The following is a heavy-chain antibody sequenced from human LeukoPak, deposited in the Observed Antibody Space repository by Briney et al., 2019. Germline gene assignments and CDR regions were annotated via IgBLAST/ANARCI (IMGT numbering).Heavy chain of an antibody. V-gene: IGHV4-34*01. J-gene: IGHJ4*02. CDR2: IYHSGST. CDR3: ARVSRGNSVGGDY. Sequence: SETLSLTCAVYGGSFSGYYWSWIRQPPGKGLEWIGEIYHSGSTNYNPSLKSRVTISVDTSKNQFSLKLSSVTAADTAMYYCARVSRGNSVGGDYWGQGTLVTVSS. CDR1: GGSFSGYY. D-gene: IGHD4-23*01.